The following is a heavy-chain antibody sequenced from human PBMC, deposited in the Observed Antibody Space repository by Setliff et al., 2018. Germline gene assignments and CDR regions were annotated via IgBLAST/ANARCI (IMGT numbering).Heavy chain of an antibody. D-gene: IGHD3-16*01. CDR3: ATYSASHHAADK. Sequence: PGGSLSLSCTASGFNFNSSWMHWVRQGPGKGLVWVSRIDSDGSGISYADIVKGRFTISRDNAKNTLYLQMNSLRPEDAAVYFCATYSASHHAADKWGQGTLVTVS. V-gene: IGHV3-74*01. J-gene: IGHJ4*02. CDR2: IDSDGSGI. CDR1: GFNFNSSW.